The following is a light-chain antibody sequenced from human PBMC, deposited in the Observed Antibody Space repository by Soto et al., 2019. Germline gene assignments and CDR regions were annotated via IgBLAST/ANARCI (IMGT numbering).Light chain of an antibody. CDR1: QSVTSSY. J-gene: IGKJ5*01. Sequence: EIVLAQSPATLSLSPGVRVTLSCRASQSVTSSYLAWYQQKPGQAPRLLIYGASSRATGIPDRFSGSGSGTDFTLTISRLEPEDFAVYYCQQYGSSPPITFGQGTRLEIK. V-gene: IGKV3-20*01. CDR3: QQYGSSPPIT. CDR2: GAS.